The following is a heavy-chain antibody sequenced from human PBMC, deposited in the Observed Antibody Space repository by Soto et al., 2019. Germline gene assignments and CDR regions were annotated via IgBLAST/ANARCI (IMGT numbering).Heavy chain of an antibody. CDR2: ITDNGGST. CDR3: AKEVYGAARGAMDV. V-gene: IGHV3-23*04. J-gene: IGHJ6*02. CDR1: GFTFRNNV. Sequence: EVQLVESGGGLVQPGGSLRLSCAASGFTFRNNVMNWARQAPGRGLQWVSGITDNGGSTYYADSGKGRCTISRDNSKNTLYLQMNSLRAEDTAVYYCAKEVYGAARGAMDVWGQGTTVTVSS. D-gene: IGHD3-10*01.